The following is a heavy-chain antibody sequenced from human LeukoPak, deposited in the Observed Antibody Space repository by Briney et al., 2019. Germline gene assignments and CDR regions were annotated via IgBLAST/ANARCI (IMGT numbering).Heavy chain of an antibody. CDR2: INHSGST. CDR1: GGSFSGYY. V-gene: IGHV4-34*01. J-gene: IGHJ5*02. D-gene: IGHD2-15*01. Sequence: SETLSLTCAVYGGSFSGYYWSWIRQPPGKGLEWIGEINHSGSTNYNPSLKSRVTISVDTSKNQFSLKLSSVTAADTAVYYCARARAGYCSGGSCYGWFDPWGQGTLVTVSS. CDR3: ARARAGYCSGGSCYGWFDP.